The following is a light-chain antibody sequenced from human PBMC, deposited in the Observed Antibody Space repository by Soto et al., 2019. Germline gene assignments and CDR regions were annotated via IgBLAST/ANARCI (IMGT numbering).Light chain of an antibody. CDR1: SSNIGAGYD. CDR2: GNN. CDR3: QSYDSSLSGSV. V-gene: IGLV1-40*01. J-gene: IGLJ2*01. Sequence: QSVLTQPPSVSGAPGQRVTISCTGSSSNIGAGYDVHWYQHLPGTAPKLLIYGNNNRPSGVPDRFSGSKSGTSASLAITGLQPEDEADYYCQSYDSSLSGSVFGGGTKLTVL.